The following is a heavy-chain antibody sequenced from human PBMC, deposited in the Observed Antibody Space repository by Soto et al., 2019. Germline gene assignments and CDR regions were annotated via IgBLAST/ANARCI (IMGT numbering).Heavy chain of an antibody. CDR2: ISNSGTTI. Sequence: GGSLRLSCAASGFTFSSHDMNWVRQAPGKGLEWVSHISNSGTTIYYTDSVKGRFTISRDNAKNSMYLQMNSLRAEDTAVYYCVRDPLYCGGGTCYSGRAFDVWGQGTMVTVSS. J-gene: IGHJ3*01. D-gene: IGHD2-15*01. CDR1: GFTFSSHD. CDR3: VRDPLYCGGGTCYSGRAFDV. V-gene: IGHV3-48*03.